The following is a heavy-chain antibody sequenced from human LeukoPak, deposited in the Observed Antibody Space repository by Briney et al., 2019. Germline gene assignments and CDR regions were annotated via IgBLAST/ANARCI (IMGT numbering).Heavy chain of an antibody. V-gene: IGHV3-30*02. CDR1: GFTFSNYG. Sequence: GGSLRLSCAASGFTFSNYGMHWVRPAPGKGLEWVAFIRYDGSNKYCTDSVKGRFTVSRDNTKNTLYVQMNSLRAEDTAAYYCAKEKNDYSDYSYMDVWGKGTTVTVSS. D-gene: IGHD4-11*01. CDR2: IRYDGSNK. J-gene: IGHJ6*03. CDR3: AKEKNDYSDYSYMDV.